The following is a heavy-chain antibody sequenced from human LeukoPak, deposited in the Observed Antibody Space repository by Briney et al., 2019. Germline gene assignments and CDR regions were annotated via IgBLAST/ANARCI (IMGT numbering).Heavy chain of an antibody. CDR2: ISYDGSNK. J-gene: IGHJ4*02. D-gene: IGHD5-18*01. CDR3: AKERGYSYGYLGYFDY. Sequence: PGGSLRLSCEASGFTFSSYGMHWVRQAPGKGLEWVAVISYDGSNKYYADSVKGRFTISRDNSKNTLYLQMNSLRAEDTAVYYCAKERGYSYGYLGYFDYWGQGTLVTVSS. V-gene: IGHV3-30*18. CDR1: GFTFSSYG.